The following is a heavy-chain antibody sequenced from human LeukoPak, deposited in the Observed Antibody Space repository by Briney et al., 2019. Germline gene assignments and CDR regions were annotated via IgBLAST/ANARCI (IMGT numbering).Heavy chain of an antibody. Sequence: GGSLRLSCAASGFTFSSYEMNWVRQAPGKGLEWVSYISSSGSTIYYADSVKGRFTISRDNAKNSLYLQMNSLRAEDTAVYYCARDKSRRGYSYGLGRYYYYGMDVWGQGTTVTVSS. CDR1: GFTFSSYE. CDR3: ARDKSRRGYSYGLGRYYYYGMDV. CDR2: ISSSGSTI. D-gene: IGHD5-18*01. V-gene: IGHV3-48*03. J-gene: IGHJ6*02.